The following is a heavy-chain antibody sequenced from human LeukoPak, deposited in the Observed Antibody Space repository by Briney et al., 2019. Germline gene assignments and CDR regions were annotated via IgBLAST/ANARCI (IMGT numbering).Heavy chain of an antibody. D-gene: IGHD3-10*01. Sequence: KSSETLSLTCTVSGGSISSSSYYWGWIRQPPGKGLEWIGSIYYSGSTYYNPSLKSRVTISVDTSKNQFSLKLSSVTAADTAVYYCASVVWFGELLSNVFDYWGQGTLVTVSS. CDR2: IYYSGST. V-gene: IGHV4-39*01. CDR3: ASVVWFGELLSNVFDY. CDR1: GGSISSSSYY. J-gene: IGHJ4*02.